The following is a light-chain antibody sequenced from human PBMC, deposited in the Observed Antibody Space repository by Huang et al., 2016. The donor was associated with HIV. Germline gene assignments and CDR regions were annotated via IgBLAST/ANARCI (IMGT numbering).Light chain of an antibody. J-gene: IGKJ3*01. CDR3: QQRSNYFT. CDR2: DAS. Sequence: EIVLTQSPATLSLSPGERATLSCRASQSVSSYLACYQQRPGQAPRLLIYDASNRATGIPARFSGSGSGTDFTLTISSLEPEDFAVYYCQQRSNYFTFGPGTKVDIK. V-gene: IGKV3-11*01. CDR1: QSVSSY.